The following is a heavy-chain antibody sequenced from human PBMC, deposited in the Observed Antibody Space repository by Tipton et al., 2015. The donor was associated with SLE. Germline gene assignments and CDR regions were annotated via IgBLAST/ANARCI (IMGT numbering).Heavy chain of an antibody. D-gene: IGHD5-18*01. J-gene: IGHJ6*02. CDR1: GGSISSDY. CDR2: IFYTGST. V-gene: IGHV4-59*01. Sequence: TLSLTCTVSGGSISSDYWTWIRQPQGKGLEWIGSIFYTGSTTYNPSLKRRLTMSVDTPKNQFSLKLTSVTAADTAVYYCARISVDTTMAQRVVHGMDGWGQGTTVTVSS. CDR3: ARISVDTTMAQRVVHGMDG.